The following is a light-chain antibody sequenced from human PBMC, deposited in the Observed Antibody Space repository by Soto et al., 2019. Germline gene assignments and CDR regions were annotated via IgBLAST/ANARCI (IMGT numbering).Light chain of an antibody. Sequence: QSVLTQPPSVSGAPGQRVTISCTGSSSNIGAGYNVHWYQQLPGTAPKLLIYGNNNRPSGVPDRFSGSKSGTSASLAITGLQADDEADYYCQSYDRSLTGAVFGGGTQLTVL. J-gene: IGLJ7*01. CDR2: GNN. V-gene: IGLV1-40*01. CDR3: QSYDRSLTGAV. CDR1: SSNIGAGYN.